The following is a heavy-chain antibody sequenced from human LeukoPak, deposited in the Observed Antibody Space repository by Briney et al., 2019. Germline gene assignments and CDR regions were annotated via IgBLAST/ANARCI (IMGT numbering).Heavy chain of an antibody. CDR3: ARVPYYDILTGYYIGYYYYYMDV. CDR2: INPNSGGT. J-gene: IGHJ6*03. Sequence: ASVKVSCKASGYTFTGYYMHWVRQAPGQGLEWMGWINPNSGGTNYAQKFQGRVTMTRDTSISTAYMELSRLRSDDTAVYYCARVPYYDILTGYYIGYYYYYMDVWGKGTTVTISS. CDR1: GYTFTGYY. D-gene: IGHD3-9*01. V-gene: IGHV1-2*02.